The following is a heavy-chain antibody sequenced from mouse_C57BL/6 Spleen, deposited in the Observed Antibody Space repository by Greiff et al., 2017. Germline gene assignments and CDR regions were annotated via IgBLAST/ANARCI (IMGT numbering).Heavy chain of an antibody. D-gene: IGHD2-5*01. V-gene: IGHV1-9*01. CDR1: GYTFTGYW. Sequence: QVQLKQSGAELMKPGASVKLSCKATGYTFTGYWIEWVKQRPGHGLEWIGEILPGSGSTNYNEKFKGKATFTADTSSNTAYMQLSSLTTEDSAIYYCARRQHYSNYVGWYFDVWGTGTTVTVSS. CDR3: ARRQHYSNYVGWYFDV. CDR2: ILPGSGST. J-gene: IGHJ1*03.